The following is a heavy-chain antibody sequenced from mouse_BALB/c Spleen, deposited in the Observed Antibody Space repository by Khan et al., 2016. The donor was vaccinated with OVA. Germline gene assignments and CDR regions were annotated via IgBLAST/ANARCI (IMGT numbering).Heavy chain of an antibody. CDR1: GYTFRSFG. D-gene: IGHD2-10*01. Sequence: QIQLVQSGPELKKPGETVKISCKASGYTFRSFGMNWVKLAPGKGLKWMGWINTYTGEPTYADDFKGRYVFSLETSASTAYLQINNLKNEDTATYFCARPPYFSYVMVYWGQGTSVTVSS. CDR3: ARPPYFSYVMVY. J-gene: IGHJ4*01. V-gene: IGHV9-3-1*01. CDR2: INTYTGEP.